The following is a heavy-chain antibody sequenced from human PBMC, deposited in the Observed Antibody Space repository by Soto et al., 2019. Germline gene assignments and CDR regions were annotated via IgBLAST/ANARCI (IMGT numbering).Heavy chain of an antibody. CDR1: GYTLTELS. D-gene: IGHD6-6*01. CDR2: FDPEDGET. Sequence: EASVKVSCKVSGYTLTELSVHWVRQAPGKGLEWMGGFDPEDGETIYAQKFQGRVTMTEDTSTDTAYMELSSLRSEDTAVYYCATVDRGSSSPFRDYWGQGTLVTVSS. CDR3: ATVDRGSSSPFRDY. J-gene: IGHJ4*02. V-gene: IGHV1-24*01.